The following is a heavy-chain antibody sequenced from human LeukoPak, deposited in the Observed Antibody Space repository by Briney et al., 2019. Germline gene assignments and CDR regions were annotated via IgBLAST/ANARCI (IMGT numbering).Heavy chain of an antibody. V-gene: IGHV3-23*01. D-gene: IGHD2-8*02. CDR2: IGDSGGST. CDR3: AKRAGNGGVFGD. Sequence: GGSLRLSCADSGFTFSSYAMSWVRQAPGKGLEWISTIGDSGGSTYYADSVKGRFTISRDNSKNTLDLQMNSLRVEDTALYYCAKRAGNGGVFGDWGPGTLVTVSS. CDR1: GFTFSSYA. J-gene: IGHJ4*02.